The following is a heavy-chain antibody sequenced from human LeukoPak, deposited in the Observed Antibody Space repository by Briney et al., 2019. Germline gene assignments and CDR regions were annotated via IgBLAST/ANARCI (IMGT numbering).Heavy chain of an antibody. D-gene: IGHD6-13*01. Sequence: GASVKVSCKASGYTFTSYDINWVRQATGQGLEWMGWMNPNSGNTGYAQKFQGRVTMTRNTSISTAYMELSSLRSEDTAVYYCARSEYISSWYPSYYYYMDVWGKGTTVTVSS. CDR2: MNPNSGNT. V-gene: IGHV1-8*01. CDR3: ARSEYISSWYPSYYYYMDV. CDR1: GYTFTSYD. J-gene: IGHJ6*03.